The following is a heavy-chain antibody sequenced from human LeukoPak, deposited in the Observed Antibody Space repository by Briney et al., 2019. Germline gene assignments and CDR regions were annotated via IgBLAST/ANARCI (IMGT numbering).Heavy chain of an antibody. CDR1: GFTFSTYS. CDR2: ISSSSSII. V-gene: IGHV3-48*04. CDR3: ARDIGGSYTAIDY. Sequence: GGSLRLSCAASGFTFSTYSMNWVRQAPGKGLEWVSFISSSSSIINYVDSVRGRSTISRDNAKNSLYLQMNSLRAEDTAVYYCARDIGGSYTAIDYWGQGTLVTVSS. D-gene: IGHD1-26*01. J-gene: IGHJ4*02.